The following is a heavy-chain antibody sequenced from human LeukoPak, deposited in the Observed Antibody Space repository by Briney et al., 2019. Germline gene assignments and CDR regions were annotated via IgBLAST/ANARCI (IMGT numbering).Heavy chain of an antibody. D-gene: IGHD6-13*01. J-gene: IGHJ5*02. CDR3: ARDPGSSSSNWFDP. CDR1: GYSISSGYY. Sequence: SETLSLTCTVSGYSISSGYYWGWIRQPPGKGLEWIGSIYHSGSTYYNPSLKSRVTISVDTSKNQFSLKLSSVTAADTAVYYCARDPGSSSSNWFDPWGQGTLVTVSS. CDR2: IYHSGST. V-gene: IGHV4-38-2*02.